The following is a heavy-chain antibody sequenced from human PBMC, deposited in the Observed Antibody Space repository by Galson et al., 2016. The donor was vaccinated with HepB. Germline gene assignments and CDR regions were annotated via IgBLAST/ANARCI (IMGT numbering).Heavy chain of an antibody. J-gene: IGHJ4*02. V-gene: IGHV3-21*01. CDR3: ARGIEYSSSPSYFDY. CDR2: IRSISRYT. D-gene: IGHD6-6*01. CDR1: GFTFGVYG. Sequence: SLRLSCAASGFTFGVYGMNWVRQAPGKGLEWVSSIRSISRYTFYADSVKGRFIISRDNAKDSRYLQMNGLRAEDTAVYYCARGIEYSSSPSYFDYWGPGTLVTVSS.